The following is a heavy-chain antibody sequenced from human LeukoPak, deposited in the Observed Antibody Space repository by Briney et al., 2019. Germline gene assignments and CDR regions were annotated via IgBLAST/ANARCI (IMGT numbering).Heavy chain of an antibody. CDR3: ARGVFCDGGRCRARTEPRFDV. CDR1: GGSISSGGYS. J-gene: IGHJ4*02. V-gene: IGHV4-30-2*01. CDR2: IYHSGST. Sequence: PSETLSLTCAVSGGSISSGGYSWSWIRQPPGKGLEWIGYIYHSGSTYYNPSLKSRVTISAGTSKNRFSLRLSAVTAADTAVYYCARGVFCDGGRCRARTEPRFDVWGQGTLVVVSS. D-gene: IGHD2-21*01.